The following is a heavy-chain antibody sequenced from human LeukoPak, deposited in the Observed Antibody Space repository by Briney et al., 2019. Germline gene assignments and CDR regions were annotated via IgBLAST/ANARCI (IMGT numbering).Heavy chain of an antibody. CDR2: ISYDGSNK. D-gene: IGHD6-13*01. CDR1: GFTFSSYG. CDR3: AREIAAAGHAYYTDV. V-gene: IGHV3-30*03. Sequence: GGSLRLSCAASGFTFSSYGMHWVRQAPGKGLEWVAVISYDGSNKYYADSVKGRFTISRDNSKNTLYLQMNSLRAEDTAVYYCAREIAAAGHAYYTDVWGKGTTVTVSS. J-gene: IGHJ6*03.